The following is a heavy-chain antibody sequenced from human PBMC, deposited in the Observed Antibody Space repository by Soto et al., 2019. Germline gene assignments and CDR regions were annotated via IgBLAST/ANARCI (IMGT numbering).Heavy chain of an antibody. CDR3: AKDLIAGYYYYGMDV. D-gene: IGHD3-16*02. Sequence: GGSLRLSCTASGFIFTSYAMSWVRQTPGKGLEWVSAISGSGGSTYYADSVKGRFTISRDNSKNTLYLQMNSLRAEDTAVYYCAKDLIAGYYYYGMDVWGQGTTVTVSS. CDR1: GFIFTSYA. CDR2: ISGSGGST. V-gene: IGHV3-23*01. J-gene: IGHJ6*02.